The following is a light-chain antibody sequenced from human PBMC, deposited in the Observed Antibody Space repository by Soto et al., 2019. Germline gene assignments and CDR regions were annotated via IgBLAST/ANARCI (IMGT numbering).Light chain of an antibody. CDR3: QQYSDWPRT. J-gene: IGKJ1*01. CDR1: QSISTN. V-gene: IGKV3-15*01. Sequence: EIVMTQSPATLSVSPGDTATLSCRASQSISTNLAWYQQKPGQAPRLLISGASTGATGIPARFSGSGSGTEFTLTISSLQSEDFAVYYCQQYSDWPRTFGQGTKVEIK. CDR2: GAS.